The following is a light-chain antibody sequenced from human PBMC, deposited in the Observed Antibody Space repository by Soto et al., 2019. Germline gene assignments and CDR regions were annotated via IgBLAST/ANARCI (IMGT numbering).Light chain of an antibody. V-gene: IGKV1-39*01. CDR1: QTISTY. J-gene: IGKJ4*01. CDR2: AAS. CDR3: QQLNSYPST. Sequence: DIQMTQSPSTLSASVGDRVTLTCRAGQTISTYLNWYRQRPGKAPELLVFAASRLQSGVPSRFSGSGSGTDFTLTISSLQPEDFATYYCQQLNSYPSTFGGGTKVDIK.